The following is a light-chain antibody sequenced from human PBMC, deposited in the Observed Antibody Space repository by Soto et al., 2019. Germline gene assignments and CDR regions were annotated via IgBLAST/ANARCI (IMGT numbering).Light chain of an antibody. J-gene: IGLJ2*01. CDR2: EVS. CDR3: SSYTSSSPPV. CDR1: SSDVGVYNY. V-gene: IGLV2-14*01. Sequence: QSVLTQPASVSGSPGQSITISCTGTSSDVGVYNYVSWYQQHPGKAPKLMIYEVSNRPSGVSNRFSGSKSGNTASLTISGLQAEDEADYYCSSYTSSSPPVFGGGTKVTVL.